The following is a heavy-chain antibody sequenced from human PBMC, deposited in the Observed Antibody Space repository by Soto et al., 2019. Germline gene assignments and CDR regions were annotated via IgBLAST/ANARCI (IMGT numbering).Heavy chain of an antibody. V-gene: IGHV4-34*01. D-gene: IGHD1-1*01. J-gene: IGHJ4*02. CDR3: ARGVYNHFFDY. CDR1: GGSFSGYY. CDR2: INHSGST. Sequence: SETLSLTCAVYGGSFSGYYWSWIRQPPGKGLEWIGEINHSGSTNYNPSLKSRVTISVDTSKNQFSLKLSSVTAADTAVYYCARGVYNHFFDYWGQGTLVTVSS.